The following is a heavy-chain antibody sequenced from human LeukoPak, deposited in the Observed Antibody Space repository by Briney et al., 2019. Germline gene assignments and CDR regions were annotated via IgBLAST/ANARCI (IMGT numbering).Heavy chain of an antibody. D-gene: IGHD6-19*01. CDR2: ISWNSGTI. Sequence: PGRSLRLSCAASGFTFDDYAMHWVRQAPGKGLEGVSGISWNSGTIGYADSVKGRFTIYRDNAKNSLYLQMNSLRAEDMAFYYCAKDYTSGWYGAFDIWGQGTLVTVSS. CDR1: GFTFDDYA. V-gene: IGHV3-9*03. CDR3: AKDYTSGWYGAFDI. J-gene: IGHJ3*02.